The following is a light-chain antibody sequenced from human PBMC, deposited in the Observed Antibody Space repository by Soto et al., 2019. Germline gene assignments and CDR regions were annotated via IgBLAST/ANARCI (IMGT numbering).Light chain of an antibody. CDR2: GAS. Sequence: EIVLTQSPGTLSLSPGERATLSCRASQSVSSSHLAWYQQKPGQAPRLLFYGASSRATGIPDRFSGSGSGTDFNLTISRLEPEDFAIYFCQQYDISPLTFGGGTKVEIK. CDR3: QQYDISPLT. J-gene: IGKJ4*01. V-gene: IGKV3-20*01. CDR1: QSVSSSH.